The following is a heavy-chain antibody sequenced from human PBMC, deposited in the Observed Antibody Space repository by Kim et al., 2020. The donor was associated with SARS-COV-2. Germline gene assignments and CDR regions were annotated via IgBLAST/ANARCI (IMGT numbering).Heavy chain of an antibody. CDR3: AGTMVRGVV. J-gene: IGHJ2*01. D-gene: IGHD3-10*01. V-gene: IGHV3-23*01. CDR2: GST. Sequence: GSTYYADSVKGRFTTSRDNSKNTLYLQMNSLRAEDTAVYYCAGTMVRGVVWGRGTLVTVSS.